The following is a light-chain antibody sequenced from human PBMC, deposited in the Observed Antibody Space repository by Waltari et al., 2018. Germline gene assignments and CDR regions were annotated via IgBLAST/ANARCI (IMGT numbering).Light chain of an antibody. CDR2: KAN. Sequence: QTVVTQEPSLSVSPGGTVTLTCALSSGSVSSTSYATWYRQTPGQAPRTLVYKANSRSFGVPDRFSGSVLGKKAALTITGAQADDESDYFCSLYMGSGIWVFGGGTKLTIL. CDR3: SLYMGSGIWV. V-gene: IGLV8-61*01. J-gene: IGLJ3*02. CDR1: SGSVSSTSY.